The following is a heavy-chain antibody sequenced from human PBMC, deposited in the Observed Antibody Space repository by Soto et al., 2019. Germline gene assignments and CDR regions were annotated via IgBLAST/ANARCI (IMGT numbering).Heavy chain of an antibody. Sequence: SETLSLTCTVSGGSISSGGYYWSWIRQHPGKGLEWIGYIYYSGSTYYNPSLKSRVTISVDTSKNQFSLKLSSVTAANTAVYYCARSYGDAVGFDYWGQGTLVTVSS. CDR3: ARSYGDAVGFDY. V-gene: IGHV4-31*03. J-gene: IGHJ4*02. CDR2: IYYSGST. CDR1: GGSISSGGYY. D-gene: IGHD4-17*01.